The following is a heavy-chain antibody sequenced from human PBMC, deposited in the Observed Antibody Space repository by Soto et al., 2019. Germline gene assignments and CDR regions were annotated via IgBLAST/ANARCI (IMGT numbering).Heavy chain of an antibody. CDR2: IIPIFGTA. Sequence: GASVKVSCKASGGTFSSYAISWLRQAPGQGLEWMGGIIPIFGTANYAQKFQGRVTITADESTSTAYMELSSLRSEDTAVYYCARAHTYYYDSSGPRGAFDIWGQGTMVTVSS. J-gene: IGHJ3*02. CDR1: GGTFSSYA. CDR3: ARAHTYYYDSSGPRGAFDI. V-gene: IGHV1-69*13. D-gene: IGHD3-22*01.